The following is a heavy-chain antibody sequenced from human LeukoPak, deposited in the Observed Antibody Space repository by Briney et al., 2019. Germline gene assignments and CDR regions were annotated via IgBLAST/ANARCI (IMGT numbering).Heavy chain of an antibody. CDR2: IYPGDSDT. CDR1: GYSFTSYW. V-gene: IGHV5-51*01. J-gene: IGHJ4*02. CDR3: VRHEEYGGNSPGFT. D-gene: IGHD4-23*01. Sequence: GESLKISCKGSGYSFTSYWIGWGRQMPGKGLEWMGIIYPGDSDTRYSPSFQGQVTISADRSISTAYLQWSSLKASDTAMYYCVRHEEYGGNSPGFTWGQGTLVTVSS.